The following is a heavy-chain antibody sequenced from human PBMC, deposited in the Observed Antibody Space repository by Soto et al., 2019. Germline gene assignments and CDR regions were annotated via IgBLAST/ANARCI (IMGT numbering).Heavy chain of an antibody. CDR3: ARTLDYGHMDV. Sequence: QVQMQESGPGLVKPSETLSLTCTVSGDSVRNQYWRRIRRLPGRGLEWVGYIHRSGSSKYNPSLKGRSTISVITSKNPFSLKLSSVTAADTAEYYCARTLDYGHMDVWGKGTTVTVSS. J-gene: IGHJ6*03. D-gene: IGHD3-16*01. CDR2: IHRSGSS. V-gene: IGHV4-4*09. CDR1: GDSVRNQY.